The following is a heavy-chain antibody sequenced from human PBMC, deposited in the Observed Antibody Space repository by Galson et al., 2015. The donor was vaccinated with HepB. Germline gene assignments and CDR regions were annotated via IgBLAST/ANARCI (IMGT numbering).Heavy chain of an antibody. Sequence: SLRLSCAASGSTFSSYAMHWVRQAPGKGLEWVAVISYDGSNKYYADSVKGRFTISRDNSKNTLYLQMNSLRAEDTAVYYCAGSSGWDFWFLQHWGQGTLVTVSS. V-gene: IGHV3-30*04. CDR2: ISYDGSNK. CDR3: AGSSGWDFWFLQH. CDR1: GSTFSSYA. D-gene: IGHD6-19*01. J-gene: IGHJ1*01.